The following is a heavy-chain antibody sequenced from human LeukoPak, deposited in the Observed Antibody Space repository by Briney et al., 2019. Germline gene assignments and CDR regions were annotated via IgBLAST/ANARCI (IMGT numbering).Heavy chain of an antibody. D-gene: IGHD6-19*01. J-gene: IGHJ4*02. CDR3: ARVSSSGWYVGYYFDY. CDR2: IYSGGST. V-gene: IGHV3-53*04. Sequence: GGSLRLSCAASGFTFSSYAMSWVRQAPGKGLEWVSVIYSGGSTYYADSVKGRFTISRHNSKNTLYLQMNSLRAEDTAVYYCARVSSSGWYVGYYFDYWGQGTLVTVSS. CDR1: GFTFSSYA.